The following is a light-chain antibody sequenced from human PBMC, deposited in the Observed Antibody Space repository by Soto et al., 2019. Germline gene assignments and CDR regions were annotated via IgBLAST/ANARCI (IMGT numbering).Light chain of an antibody. V-gene: IGKV3-15*01. CDR3: QQYSIWRT. CDR1: QSVGRN. Sequence: EIVLTQSPGTLSLSPGESATLSCRASQSVGRNYLAWFQHKPDQAPRLLIYGASTRATGIPARFSGSGSGTEFTLTISSLQSEDFAVYYCQQYSIWRTFGQGTKVEIK. J-gene: IGKJ1*01. CDR2: GAS.